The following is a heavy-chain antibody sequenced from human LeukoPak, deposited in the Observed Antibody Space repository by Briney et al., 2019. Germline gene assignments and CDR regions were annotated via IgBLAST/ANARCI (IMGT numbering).Heavy chain of an antibody. CDR1: GFTFNNYA. J-gene: IGHJ4*02. Sequence: GESLRLSCAASGFTFNNYAFNWVRQPPGKGLEWVSGISDGGTTYYADSVKGRFIISRDNAKNSLYLQMNSLRAEDTAFYYCARDDPYSGYDYDYWGRGVLVTVSS. D-gene: IGHD5-12*01. V-gene: IGHV3-20*04. CDR3: ARDDPYSGYDYDY. CDR2: ISDGGTT.